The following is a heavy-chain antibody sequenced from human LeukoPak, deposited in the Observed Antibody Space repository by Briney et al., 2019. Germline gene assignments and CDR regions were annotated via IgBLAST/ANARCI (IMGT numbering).Heavy chain of an antibody. CDR1: GFTLSNYW. Sequence: GGSLRLSCAASGFTLSNYWMSWVRQAPGKGLEWVANIKQDGSEKYYVDSVKGRFTISRDNAKNSLYLQMSSLRAEDTAVYYCARDSLYYGTDVWGQGTTVTVSS. V-gene: IGHV3-7*01. J-gene: IGHJ6*02. CDR2: IKQDGSEK. CDR3: ARDSLYYGTDV.